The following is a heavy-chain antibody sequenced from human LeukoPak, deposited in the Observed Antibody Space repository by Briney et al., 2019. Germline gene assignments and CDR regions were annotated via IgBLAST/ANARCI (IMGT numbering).Heavy chain of an antibody. J-gene: IGHJ6*02. CDR2: ISYDGSNK. D-gene: IGHD2-15*01. V-gene: IGHV3-30-3*02. CDR1: GFTFSSYA. CDR3: AKEMGGNYYYGMDV. Sequence: GGSLRLSCAASGFTFSSYAMHWVRQAPGKGLEWVAVISYDGSNKYYADSVKGRFTVSRDNSKKTLFLQMNTLRAEDTAVYYCAKEMGGNYYYGMDVWGQGTTVTVSS.